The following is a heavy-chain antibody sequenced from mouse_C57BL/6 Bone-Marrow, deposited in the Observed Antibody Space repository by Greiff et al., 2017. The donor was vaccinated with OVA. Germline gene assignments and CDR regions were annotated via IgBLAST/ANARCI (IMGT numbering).Heavy chain of an antibody. CDR1: GFNIKDDY. D-gene: IGHD2-4*01. J-gene: IGHJ3*01. Sequence: EVQLQQSGAELVRPGASVKLSCTASGFNIKDDYMHWVKQRPEQGLEWIGWIDPENGDTEYASKFQGKATITADTSSNTAYLQRSSLTSEDTAVYYCTRIYYDYDDRFAYWGQGTLVTVSA. CDR2: IDPENGDT. CDR3: TRIYYDYDDRFAY. V-gene: IGHV14-4*01.